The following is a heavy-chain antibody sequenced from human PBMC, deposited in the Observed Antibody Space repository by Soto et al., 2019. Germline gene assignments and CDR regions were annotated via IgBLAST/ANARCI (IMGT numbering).Heavy chain of an antibody. D-gene: IGHD3-10*01. J-gene: IGHJ4*02. CDR1: GGSVSRGGYY. CDR2: ISDSGST. Sequence: PSETLSLTCTVSGGSVSRGGYYWSWVRQHPGKGLECIGYISDSGSTYYNPSLKSRVTISIDTSENQFSLKLSAVTAADTAVYYCARDRNYGLGRFDYWGQGTLVTVSS. CDR3: ARDRNYGLGRFDY. V-gene: IGHV4-31*03.